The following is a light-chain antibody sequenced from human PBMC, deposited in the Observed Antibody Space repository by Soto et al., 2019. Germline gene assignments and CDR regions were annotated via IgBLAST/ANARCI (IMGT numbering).Light chain of an antibody. V-gene: IGLV4-69*01. CDR3: QTWGTGIGV. J-gene: IGLJ2*01. CDR2: LNSDGSH. CDR1: SGHSSYA. Sequence: QLVLTQSPSASASLGASVKLTCTLSSGHSSYAIAWPQQQPEKGPRYLMKLNSDGSHRKGDGIPDRFSGSSSGAEHYLTISSLQSKDEADYYCQTWGTGIGVFGGGTKLTVL.